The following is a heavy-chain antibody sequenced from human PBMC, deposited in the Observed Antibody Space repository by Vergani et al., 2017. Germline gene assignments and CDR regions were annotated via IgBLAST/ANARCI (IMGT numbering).Heavy chain of an antibody. V-gene: IGHV3-30*18. CDR2: ISYDGSNK. CDR1: GFTFSSYG. J-gene: IGHJ4*02. Sequence: QVQLVESGGGVVQPGRSLRLSCAASGFTFSSYGMHWVRQAPGKGLEWVAVISYDGSNKYYADSVKGRFTISRDNSKNTLYLQMNSLIAEDTAVYYCAKGYCSGGSCPLGYWGQGTLVTVSS. CDR3: AKGYCSGGSCPLGY. D-gene: IGHD2-15*01.